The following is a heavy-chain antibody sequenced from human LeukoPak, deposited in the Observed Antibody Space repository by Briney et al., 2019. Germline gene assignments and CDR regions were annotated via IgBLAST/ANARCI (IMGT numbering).Heavy chain of an antibody. D-gene: IGHD6-13*01. Sequence: GGSPSLSCAAPGFTFSIYAMHWFRQAPGKGLEWVALISYDESNKYYADSVKGRFTISRDNSRNTLYLQMNSLRTDDTAVYYCARRWSFDDWGRGTLVTVSS. CDR2: ISYDESNK. CDR1: GFTFSIYA. CDR3: ARRWSFDD. V-gene: IGHV3-30*04. J-gene: IGHJ4*02.